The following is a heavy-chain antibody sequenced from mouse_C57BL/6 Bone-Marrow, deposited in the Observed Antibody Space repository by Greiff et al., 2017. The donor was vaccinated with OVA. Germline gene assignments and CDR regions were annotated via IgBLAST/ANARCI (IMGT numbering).Heavy chain of an antibody. CDR3: ARGYGNYNYYAMDY. Sequence: EVNLVESGGGLVQPGGSLKLSCAASGFTFSDYYMYWVRQTPEKRLEWVAYISNGGGSTYYPDTVKGRFTISRDNAKNTLYLQMSRLKSEDTAMYYCARGYGNYNYYAMDYWGQGTSVTVSS. CDR2: ISNGGGST. CDR1: GFTFSDYY. D-gene: IGHD2-10*02. V-gene: IGHV5-12*01. J-gene: IGHJ4*01.